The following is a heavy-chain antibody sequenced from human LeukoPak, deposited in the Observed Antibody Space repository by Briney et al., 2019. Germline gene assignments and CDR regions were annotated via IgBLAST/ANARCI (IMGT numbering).Heavy chain of an antibody. J-gene: IGHJ3*01. CDR3: VGGGTYPDAFDV. CDR1: GVSISIGSYH. Sequence: PSETLSLTCTVSGVSISIGSYHWGWIRQPAGNGLEWIGRIYTSASTKYNSSLESRVTILLEPDKNQFSLKLSSVTAADTAVYYCVGGGTYPDAFDVWGRGTMVTVSS. CDR2: IYTSAST. V-gene: IGHV4-61*02. D-gene: IGHD1-26*01.